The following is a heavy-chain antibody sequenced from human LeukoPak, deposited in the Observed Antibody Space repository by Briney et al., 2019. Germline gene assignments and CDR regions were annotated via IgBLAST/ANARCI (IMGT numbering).Heavy chain of an antibody. Sequence: ASVKVSCKASGYSFTTYYIHWVRQAAGQGLEWMGVINPSGGSTNFAQKFQARLTMTRDTSTSTVYMELSGLSSEDTAVYYCAREIVVVPSAMGFDPWGQGTLVTVSS. V-gene: IGHV1-46*01. CDR1: GYSFTTYY. CDR2: INPSGGST. CDR3: AREIVVVPSAMGFDP. J-gene: IGHJ5*02. D-gene: IGHD2-2*01.